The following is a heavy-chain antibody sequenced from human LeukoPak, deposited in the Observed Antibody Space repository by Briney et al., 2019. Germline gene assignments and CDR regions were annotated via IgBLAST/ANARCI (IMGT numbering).Heavy chain of an antibody. Sequence: SETLSLTCTVSGGSISCYYWSGIRQPPGKGLEWIGYIYFSGSTNYNPPLKSRVTISVDTSKNQFSLKLSSVTAADTAVYYCARGGWSLDYWGQGTLVTVSS. CDR3: ARGGWSLDY. CDR2: IYFSGST. CDR1: GGSISCYY. D-gene: IGHD2-15*01. J-gene: IGHJ4*02. V-gene: IGHV4-59*01.